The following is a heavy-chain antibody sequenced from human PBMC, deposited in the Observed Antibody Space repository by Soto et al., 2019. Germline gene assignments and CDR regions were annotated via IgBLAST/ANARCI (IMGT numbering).Heavy chain of an antibody. V-gene: IGHV1-18*04. CDR3: ARLDTYYYYGMDV. D-gene: IGHD5-18*01. Sequence: ASVKVSCKASGYTFTSYGISWVRQAPGQGLEWMGWISAYNGNTNYAQKLQGRVTMTTDTSKNQFSLKLSSVTAADTAVYYCARLDTYYYYGMDVWGQGTTVTVSS. CDR1: GYTFTSYG. J-gene: IGHJ6*02. CDR2: ISAYNGNT.